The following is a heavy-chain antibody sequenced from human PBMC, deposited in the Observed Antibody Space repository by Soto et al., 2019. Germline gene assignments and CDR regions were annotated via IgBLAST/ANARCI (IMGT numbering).Heavy chain of an antibody. CDR1: GFIFSDYG. D-gene: IGHD3-10*01. CDR2: IWYDGSRK. Sequence: LRLSCAASGFIFSDYGMHWVRQAPGKGLEWVGVIWYDGSRKYYADSVKGRFTLSRDNFKNTVYLEMKGLRAEDTAVYYCARDPSHGSGSYLDYWGQGSLVTVSS. CDR3: ARDPSHGSGSYLDY. J-gene: IGHJ4*02. V-gene: IGHV3-33*01.